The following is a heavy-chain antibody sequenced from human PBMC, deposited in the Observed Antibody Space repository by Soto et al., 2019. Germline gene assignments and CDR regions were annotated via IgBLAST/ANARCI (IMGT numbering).Heavy chain of an antibody. Sequence: GGSLRLSCAASGFTFSSYGMHWVRQAPGKGLEWVAVIWYDGSNKYYADSVKGRFTISRDNSKNTLYLQMNSLRAEDTAVYSCARAYRAVAGQPRGQFFDYWGQGTLVTVSS. D-gene: IGHD6-19*01. V-gene: IGHV3-33*01. J-gene: IGHJ4*02. CDR2: IWYDGSNK. CDR1: GFTFSSYG. CDR3: ARAYRAVAGQPRGQFFDY.